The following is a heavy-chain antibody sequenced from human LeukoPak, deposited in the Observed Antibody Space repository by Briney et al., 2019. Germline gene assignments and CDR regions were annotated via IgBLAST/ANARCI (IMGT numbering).Heavy chain of an antibody. CDR2: IYPGDSDT. CDR3: ARQDIGYCSAGACYADY. V-gene: IGHV5-51*01. D-gene: IGHD2-15*01. J-gene: IGHJ4*02. Sequence: GESLKISCKGSGYSFTSYWIGWVRQMPGKGLEWMGIIYPGDSDTRYSPSFQGQVTISADKSISTAYLQWSSLKASDTAIYYCARQDIGYCSAGACYADYWGQGTLVTVSS. CDR1: GYSFTSYW.